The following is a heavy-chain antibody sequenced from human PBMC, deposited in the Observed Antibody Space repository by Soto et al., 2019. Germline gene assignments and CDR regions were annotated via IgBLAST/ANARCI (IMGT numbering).Heavy chain of an antibody. V-gene: IGHV3-74*01. CDR2: INSAGTST. CDR1: GFTFSTYW. Sequence: GALSLSCAPSGFTFSTYWMHWVRQAPGKGRVWVSRINSAGTSTSYADSVKGRFTISRDNAKNTLYPQINSLTAEDTAVYYSARERWFVPWGQGTLVPVSS. J-gene: IGHJ5*02. CDR3: ARERWFVP.